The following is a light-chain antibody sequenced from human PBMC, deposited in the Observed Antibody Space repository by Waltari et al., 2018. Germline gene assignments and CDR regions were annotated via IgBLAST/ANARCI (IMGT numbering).Light chain of an antibody. CDR2: GAS. CDR3: QQYGSSPLT. V-gene: IGKV3-20*01. Sequence: EIVLMQSPGTLSLSPGERATISCRASQIVRSNHLARYQQNPGQAPRPLFFGASIRATGVPDRFSGSGSGTDFTLTISRLEPEDFXVYYCQQYGSSPLTFGQGTKVEIK. J-gene: IGKJ1*01. CDR1: QIVRSNH.